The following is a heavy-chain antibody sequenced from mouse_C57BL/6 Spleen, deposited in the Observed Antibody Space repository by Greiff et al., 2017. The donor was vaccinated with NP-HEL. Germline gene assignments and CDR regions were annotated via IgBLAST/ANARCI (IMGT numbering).Heavy chain of an antibody. CDR1: GYTFTSYW. V-gene: IGHV1-55*01. CDR2: IYPGSGST. J-gene: IGHJ1*03. Sequence: QVQLQQPGAELVKPGASVKMSCKASGYTFTSYWITWVKQRPGQGLEWIGDIYPGSGSTNYNEKFKSKATLTVDTSSSTAYMQLSSLTSEDSAVYYCARWDYYGSSYRYWYFDVWGTGTTVTVSS. CDR3: ARWDYYGSSYRYWYFDV. D-gene: IGHD1-1*01.